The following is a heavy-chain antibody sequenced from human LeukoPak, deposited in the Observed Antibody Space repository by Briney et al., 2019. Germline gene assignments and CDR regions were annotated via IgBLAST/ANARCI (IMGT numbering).Heavy chain of an antibody. CDR3: ARDIYGDEDFDY. J-gene: IGHJ4*02. CDR2: ITSSGDIK. V-gene: IGHV3-48*03. D-gene: IGHD3-10*01. CDR1: GFTFTTYE. Sequence: GGSLRLSCATSGFTFTTYEMNWVRQAPGKGLEWVSYITSSGDIKTYADPVKGRFTMSRDDAKNSVYLQMNSLRPEDTAVYYCARDIYGDEDFDYWGQGTLVSVSS.